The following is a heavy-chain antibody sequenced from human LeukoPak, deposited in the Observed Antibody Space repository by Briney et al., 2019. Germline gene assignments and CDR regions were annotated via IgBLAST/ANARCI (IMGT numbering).Heavy chain of an antibody. CDR2: ISGDGGRT. CDR3: AKDYLTGTTRYFDC. CDR1: GFSFGEYA. D-gene: IGHD1-7*01. V-gene: IGHV3-43*02. J-gene: IGHJ4*02. Sequence: GGSLRLSCAASGFSFGEYAMHWVRQAPGKGLEWVSLISGDGGRTYYADSVKGRFTISRDNSENSLYLQVNSLRTEDTALYYCAKDYLTGTTRYFDCWGQGTLVTVSS.